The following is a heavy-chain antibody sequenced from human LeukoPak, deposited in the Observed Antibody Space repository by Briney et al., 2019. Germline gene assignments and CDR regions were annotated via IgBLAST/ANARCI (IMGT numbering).Heavy chain of an antibody. CDR1: GFTFSDYY. CDR2: ISGSGGST. Sequence: GGSLRLSCAASGFTFSDYYMSWVRQAPGKGLEWVSAISGSGGSTYYADSVKGRFTISRDNSKNTLYLQMNSLRAEDTAVYYCANPTEGWIYPSYYMDVWGKGTTVTVSS. D-gene: IGHD1-7*01. J-gene: IGHJ6*03. CDR3: ANPTEGWIYPSYYMDV. V-gene: IGHV3-23*01.